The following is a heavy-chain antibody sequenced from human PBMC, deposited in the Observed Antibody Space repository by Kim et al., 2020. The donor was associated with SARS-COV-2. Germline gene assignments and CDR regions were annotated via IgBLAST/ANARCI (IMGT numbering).Heavy chain of an antibody. CDR2: INAGNGNR. CDR1: GYIFSDHS. D-gene: IGHD1-26*01. J-gene: IGHJ6*02. CDR3: ARVFRFGIGIRDYSYYAMDV. V-gene: IGHV1-3*01. Sequence: ASVKVSCKASGYIFSDHSIHWVRQAPGQRLEWMGWINAGNGNREYSQEFQGRVTITRDTSASIAYMEMRGLRSEDTGVFYCARVFRFGIGIRDYSYYAMDVRGQGTTVTVSS.